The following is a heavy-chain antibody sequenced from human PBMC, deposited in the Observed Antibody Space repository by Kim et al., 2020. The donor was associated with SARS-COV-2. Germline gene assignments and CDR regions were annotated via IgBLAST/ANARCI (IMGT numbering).Heavy chain of an antibody. V-gene: IGHV7-4-1*02. Sequence: ASVKVSCKASGYTFSSYVLNWVRQAPGQGLEWMGWINTNTGNPTYAQGFTGRFAFSLDTSVSTTYLEISSLKAEDTAVYYCARGAPYGSGFYWGQGTLVTVSS. D-gene: IGHD4-17*01. CDR3: ARGAPYGSGFY. J-gene: IGHJ4*02. CDR1: GYTFSSYV. CDR2: INTNTGNP.